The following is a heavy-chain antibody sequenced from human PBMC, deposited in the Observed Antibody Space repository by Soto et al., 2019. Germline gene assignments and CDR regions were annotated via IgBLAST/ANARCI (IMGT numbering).Heavy chain of an antibody. D-gene: IGHD6-6*01. CDR1: GGPISTSGIY. V-gene: IGHV4-31*11. J-gene: IGHJ4*02. Sequence: QVQLQESGPGLVKPSQTLSLTCAVSGGPISTSGIYWSWIRQHPGKGLEWIGYIYYSGVTYYNPSLKSRVTISVDTSKNQSSLKLNSVTAADTAVYYCARNGFSNSPAYYFDFWGQGTLVTVSS. CDR2: IYYSGVT. CDR3: ARNGFSNSPAYYFDF.